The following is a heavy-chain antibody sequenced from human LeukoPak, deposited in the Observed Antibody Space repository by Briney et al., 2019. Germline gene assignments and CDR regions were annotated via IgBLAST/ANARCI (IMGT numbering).Heavy chain of an antibody. CDR2: INPNSGAT. D-gene: IGHD1/OR15-1a*01. CDR1: GYTFTGYY. Sequence: ASVKVSCKASGYTFTGYYIHWVRQAPGQGLEWMAWINPNSGATNYAQKFQGRVTMTRDTSISTAYMELSRLRSDDTAVYYCARDGTAGVDYWGQGTLVTVSS. J-gene: IGHJ4*02. CDR3: ARDGTAGVDY. V-gene: IGHV1-2*02.